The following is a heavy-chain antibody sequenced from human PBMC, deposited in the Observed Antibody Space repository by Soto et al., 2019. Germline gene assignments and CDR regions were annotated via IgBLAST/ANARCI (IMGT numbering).Heavy chain of an antibody. J-gene: IGHJ2*01. Sequence: QLQLQESGPGLVKPSETLSLTCTVSGGSISTSRYYWGWIRQPPGKGLEWIGSIFYSGTTYYNPSLTSRVTIPSDTSKTQYSRKLTSVTAADTAVYYCERHVGSGCGYCDLWGRGTLVTVSS. CDR2: IFYSGTT. CDR3: ERHVGSGCGYCDL. V-gene: IGHV4-39*01. D-gene: IGHD3-10*01. CDR1: GGSISTSRYY.